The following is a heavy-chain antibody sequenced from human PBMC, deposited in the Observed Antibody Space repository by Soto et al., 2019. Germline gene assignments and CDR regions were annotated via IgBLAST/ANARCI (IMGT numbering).Heavy chain of an antibody. CDR3: ARGIAAAGLG. D-gene: IGHD6-13*01. CDR2: IYSGGST. J-gene: IGHJ4*02. CDR1: GFTVSSNY. V-gene: IGHV3-53*01. Sequence: PGVSMRLCCAASGFTVSSNYMSWVRQAPGKGLEWVSVIYSGGSTYYADSVKGRFTISRDNSKNTLYLQMNSLRAEDTAVYYCARGIAAAGLGWGQGTLVTVSS.